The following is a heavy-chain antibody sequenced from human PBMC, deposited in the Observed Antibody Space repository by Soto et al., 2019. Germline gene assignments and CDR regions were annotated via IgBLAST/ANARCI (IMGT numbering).Heavy chain of an antibody. CDR1: GFTFGSYA. D-gene: IGHD2-8*01. J-gene: IGHJ6*02. V-gene: IGHV3-23*01. CDR2: ISGSGHTT. CDR3: AKESVGGVYHSYYYGMDV. Sequence: GGSLRLSCATSGFTFGSYALSWVRQAPGKGLEWVSTISGSGHTTYYADSVKGRFTISRDNSNNALSLQMNSLRAEDTAEYYCAKESVGGVYHSYYYGMDVWGQGTTVTVSS.